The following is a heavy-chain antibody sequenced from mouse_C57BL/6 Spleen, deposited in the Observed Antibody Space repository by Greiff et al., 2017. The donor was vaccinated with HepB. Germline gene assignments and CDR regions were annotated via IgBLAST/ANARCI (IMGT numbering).Heavy chain of an antibody. CDR3: ARKEPRWYFDY. CDR1: GYTFTDYY. Sequence: EVQLQQSGPELVKPGASVKISCKASGYTFTDYYMNWVKQSHGKSLEWIGDINPNNGGTSYNQKFKGKATLTVDKSSSTAYMELRSLTSEDSAVYYCARKEPRWYFDYWGQGTTLTVSS. V-gene: IGHV1-26*01. CDR2: INPNNGGT. D-gene: IGHD1-1*02. J-gene: IGHJ2*01.